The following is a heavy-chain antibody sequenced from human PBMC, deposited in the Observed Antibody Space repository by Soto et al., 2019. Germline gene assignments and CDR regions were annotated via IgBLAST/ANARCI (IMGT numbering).Heavy chain of an antibody. CDR3: AKDQGSWYYDSSGYHNWFDP. J-gene: IGHJ5*02. CDR1: GFTFSSYA. CDR2: ISGSGGST. D-gene: IGHD3-22*01. V-gene: IGHV3-23*01. Sequence: GGSLRLSCAASGFTFSSYAMIWVRQAPGKGLEWVSAISGSGGSTYYADSVKGRFTISRDNSKNTLYLQMNSLRAEDTAVYYCAKDQGSWYYDSSGYHNWFDPWGQGTLVTVSS.